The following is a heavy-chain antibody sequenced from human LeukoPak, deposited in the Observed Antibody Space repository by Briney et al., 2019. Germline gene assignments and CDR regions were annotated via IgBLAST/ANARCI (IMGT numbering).Heavy chain of an antibody. CDR2: IYYSGST. CDR3: ARFRYDGSGYYYVFDY. V-gene: IGHV4-59*01. Sequence: SETLSLTCTVSGGSFSSYYWSWIRQPPGKGLEWIGYIYYSGSTNYNPSLKSRVTISVDTPKNQFSLKLSSVTAADTAMYYCARFRYDGSGYYYVFDYWGQGTLVTVSS. D-gene: IGHD3-22*01. CDR1: GGSFSSYY. J-gene: IGHJ4*02.